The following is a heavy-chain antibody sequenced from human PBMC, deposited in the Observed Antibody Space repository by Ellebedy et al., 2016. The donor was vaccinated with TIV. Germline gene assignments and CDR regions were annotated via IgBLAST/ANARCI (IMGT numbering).Heavy chain of an antibody. D-gene: IGHD3-9*01. V-gene: IGHV3-7*03. Sequence: GESLKISCAASGFIFSTYWMYWVRQAPGKGLEWVASIKEDGSNKYYVDSVKGRFTISRDNAKNSVYLQMNSLGVGDTAVYYCAKLGFDILTGSGGMDVWGQGTTVTVSS. CDR1: GFIFSTYW. CDR3: AKLGFDILTGSGGMDV. CDR2: IKEDGSNK. J-gene: IGHJ6*02.